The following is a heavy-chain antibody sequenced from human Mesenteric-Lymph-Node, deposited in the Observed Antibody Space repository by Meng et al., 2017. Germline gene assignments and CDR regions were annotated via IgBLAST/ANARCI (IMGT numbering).Heavy chain of an antibody. CDR3: ARAQAYYYDSSGWGWFDP. J-gene: IGHJ5*02. V-gene: IGHV1-46*01. D-gene: IGHD3-22*01. Sequence: ASVKVSCKASGYTFTSYYMHWVRHAPGQGLEWMGIINPSGGSTSYAQKFQGRVTMTRDTSTSTVYMELSSLRSEDTAVYYCARAQAYYYDSSGWGWFDPWGQGTLVTVSS. CDR2: INPSGGST. CDR1: GYTFTSYY.